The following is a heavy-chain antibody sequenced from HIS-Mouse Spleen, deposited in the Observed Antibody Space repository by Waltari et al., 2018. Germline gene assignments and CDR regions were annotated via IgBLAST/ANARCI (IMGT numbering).Heavy chain of an antibody. J-gene: IGHJ4*02. V-gene: IGHV4-34*01. Sequence: SLKSRVTISVDTSKNQFSLKLSSVTAADTAVYYCASSYYYDSRGYRSYYFDYWGQGTLVTVSS. CDR3: ASSYYYDSRGYRSYYFDY. D-gene: IGHD3-22*01.